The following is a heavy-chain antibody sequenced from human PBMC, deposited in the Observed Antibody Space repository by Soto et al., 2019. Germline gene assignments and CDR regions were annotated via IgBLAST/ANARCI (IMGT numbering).Heavy chain of an antibody. J-gene: IGHJ6*02. CDR3: ARDGYYDILTGHYGMDV. CDR1: GFTVSSNY. Sequence: GGSLRLSCAASGFTVSSNYMSWVRQAPGKGLEWVSVIYSGGSTYYADSVKGRFTISRHNSKNTLYLQMNSLRAEDTAVYYCARDGYYDILTGHYGMDVWGQGTTVTVSS. V-gene: IGHV3-66*01. D-gene: IGHD3-9*01. CDR2: IYSGGST.